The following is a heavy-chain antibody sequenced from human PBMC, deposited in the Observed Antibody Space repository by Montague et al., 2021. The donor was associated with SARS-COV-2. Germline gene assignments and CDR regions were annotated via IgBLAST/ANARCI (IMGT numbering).Heavy chain of an antibody. CDR2: IYWDDAK. V-gene: IGHV2-5*02. CDR1: GFSLTTRGVG. CDR3: AHKLYGINRRWFDP. Sequence: PALVKPTQTLTLTCTFSGFSLTTRGVGVGWIRQPPGKALEWLALIYWDDAKHYSPSLKSRLTITKDISKNQVVLTMTNMDPVDTATYYCAHKLYGINRRWFDPWGQGTLVTVSS. J-gene: IGHJ5*02. D-gene: IGHD1-14*01.